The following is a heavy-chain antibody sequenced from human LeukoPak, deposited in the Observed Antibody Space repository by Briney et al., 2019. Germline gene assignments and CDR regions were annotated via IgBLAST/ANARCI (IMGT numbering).Heavy chain of an antibody. V-gene: IGHV3-23*01. Sequence: PGGSLRLSCAASGFTFSRYAMSWVRQAPGKGLEWVSAISGSGGSTYYADSVKGRFTISRDNSKNTLYLQMNSLRAEDTAVYYCAKEPYCSSTSCYDFGDYWGQGTLVTVSS. J-gene: IGHJ4*02. D-gene: IGHD2-2*01. CDR3: AKEPYCSSTSCYDFGDY. CDR1: GFTFSRYA. CDR2: ISGSGGST.